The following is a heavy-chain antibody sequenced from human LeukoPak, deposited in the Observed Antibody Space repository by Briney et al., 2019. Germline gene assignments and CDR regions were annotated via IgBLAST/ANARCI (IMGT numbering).Heavy chain of an antibody. CDR2: IIPIFGTA. CDR1: GGTFSSYA. V-gene: IGHV1-69*13. Sequence: SVKVSCKASGGTFSSYAISWVRQAPGQGLEWMGGIIPIFGTANYAQKFQGRVTITADESTSTAYMELSSLRSEDTAVYYSARCRLRFLESDAFDIWGQGTMVTVSS. J-gene: IGHJ3*02. CDR3: ARCRLRFLESDAFDI. D-gene: IGHD3-3*01.